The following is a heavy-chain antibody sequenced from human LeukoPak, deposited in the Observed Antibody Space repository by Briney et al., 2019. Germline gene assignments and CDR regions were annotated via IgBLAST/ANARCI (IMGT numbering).Heavy chain of an antibody. Sequence: GASVKVSCKTSGYTFRSYAISWVRQAPGQGLERMGWINVYNGYTNYARNFQGRVTMTTDTSTSTAYMEVRSLRSDDTAVYHCARVECSSTTCYDDYWGQGTLVIVSS. D-gene: IGHD2-2*01. J-gene: IGHJ4*02. CDR2: INVYNGYT. V-gene: IGHV1-18*01. CDR1: GYTFRSYA. CDR3: ARVECSSTTCYDDY.